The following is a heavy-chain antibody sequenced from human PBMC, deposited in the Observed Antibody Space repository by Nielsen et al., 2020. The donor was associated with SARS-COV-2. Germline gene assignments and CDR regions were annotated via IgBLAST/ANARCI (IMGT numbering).Heavy chain of an antibody. D-gene: IGHD3-3*01. J-gene: IGHJ4*02. V-gene: IGHV3-23*01. CDR1: GFTFSSYA. CDR2: ISGSGGST. Sequence: GESLKISCAASGFTFSSYAMSWVRQAPGKGLEWVSAISGSGGSTYYADSVKGRFTISRDNPKNTLYLQMNSLRAEDTAVYYCAKDFNSYDFWSGFRYWGQGTLVTVSS. CDR3: AKDFNSYDFWSGFRY.